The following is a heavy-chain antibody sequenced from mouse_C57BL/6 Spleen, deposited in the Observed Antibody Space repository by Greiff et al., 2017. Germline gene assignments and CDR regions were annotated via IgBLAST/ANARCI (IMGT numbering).Heavy chain of an antibody. V-gene: IGHV1-76*01. D-gene: IGHD2-10*01. CDR1: GYTFTDYY. CDR2: IYPGSGNT. Sequence: QVHVKQSGAELVRPGASVKLSCKASGYTFTDYYINWVKQRPGQGLEWIARIYPGSGNTYYNEKFKGKATLTAEKSSSTAYMQLSSLTSEDSAVYFCASPTRMDYWGQGTSVTVSS. CDR3: ASPTRMDY. J-gene: IGHJ4*01.